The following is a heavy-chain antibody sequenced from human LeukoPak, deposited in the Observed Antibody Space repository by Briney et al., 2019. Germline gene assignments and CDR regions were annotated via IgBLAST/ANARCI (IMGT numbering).Heavy chain of an antibody. CDR3: AREPGYCSGGSCYYYCGMDV. D-gene: IGHD2-15*01. J-gene: IGHJ6*02. Sequence: SETLSLTCTVSGGSISSYYWSWIRQPPGKGLEWIGYIYYSGSTNYNPSFKSRVTISVDTSKNQFSLKLSSVTAADTAVYYCAREPGYCSGGSCYYYCGMDVWGQGTTVTVSS. V-gene: IGHV4-59*01. CDR1: GGSISSYY. CDR2: IYYSGST.